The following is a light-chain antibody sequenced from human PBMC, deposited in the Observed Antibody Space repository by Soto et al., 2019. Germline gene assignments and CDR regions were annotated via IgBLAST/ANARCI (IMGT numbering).Light chain of an antibody. J-gene: IGLJ3*02. V-gene: IGLV2-23*01. CDR2: EAS. Sequence: QSALTQPASVSGSPGQSITISCTGSTNDIGNYNLVSWYQHHPDKAPKLILYEASKRPSGVSDRFSGSKSGNTASLTISGLQAEDDADYYCCSFAAGAKLVFGGRTKLTVL. CDR3: CSFAAGAKLV. CDR1: TNDIGNYNL.